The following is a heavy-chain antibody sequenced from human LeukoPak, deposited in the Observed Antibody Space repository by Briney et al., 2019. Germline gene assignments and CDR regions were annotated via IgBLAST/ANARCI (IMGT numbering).Heavy chain of an antibody. CDR2: IYSAGST. J-gene: IGHJ6*03. V-gene: IGHV3-23*03. D-gene: IGHD5-18*01. CDR3: AGRTAAQDYYMDV. CDR1: GFTFSSYA. Sequence: GGSLRLSCAASGFTFSSYAMSWVRQAPGKGLDWVSVIYSAGSTYYADSVRGRFTISRDNSKNTLYLQMNSLRAEDSAVYYCAGRTAAQDYYMDVWGKGTTVTISS.